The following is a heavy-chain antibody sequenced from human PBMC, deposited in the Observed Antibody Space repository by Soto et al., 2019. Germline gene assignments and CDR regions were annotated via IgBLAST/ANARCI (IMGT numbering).Heavy chain of an antibody. CDR1: GGTFSSYA. J-gene: IGHJ5*02. V-gene: IGHV1-69*01. CDR2: SIPIFGTA. Sequence: QVQLVQSGAEVKKPGSSVKVSCKASGGTFSSYAISWVRQAPGQGLEWMGGSIPIFGTANYAQKFQGRVTITADESTSTAYMELSSLRSEDTAVYYCARENFTIFGRGWFDPWGQGTLVTVSS. CDR3: ARENFTIFGRGWFDP. D-gene: IGHD3-3*01.